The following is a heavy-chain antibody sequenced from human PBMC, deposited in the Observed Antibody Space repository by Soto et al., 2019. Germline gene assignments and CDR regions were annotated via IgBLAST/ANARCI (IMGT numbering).Heavy chain of an antibody. J-gene: IGHJ5*02. Sequence: ASVKVSCKASGYTFTRYTMNWVRQAPGQRLEWMGWINPDNGNTKSSQKFQDRVIITRDTSASTAYMDLSSLRSEDTAVYYCAKGIATGQLDPWGQGTLVTVSS. CDR3: AKGIATGQLDP. CDR1: GYTFTRYT. V-gene: IGHV1-3*01. D-gene: IGHD2-15*01. CDR2: INPDNGNT.